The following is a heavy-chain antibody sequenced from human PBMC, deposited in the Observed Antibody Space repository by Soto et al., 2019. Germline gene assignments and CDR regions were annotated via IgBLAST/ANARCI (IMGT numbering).Heavy chain of an antibody. Sequence: QVQLVESGGGVVQPGRSLRLSCAASGFTFTSYAMHWVRQAPGKGLEWVAFIWYDGNNKFYSDSVKGRFTISRDNSKHTLFLQMNSLRVENTAVYYCARARYSSGWYGYFEHWGQGTLVTVSS. D-gene: IGHD6-19*01. J-gene: IGHJ1*01. CDR3: ARARYSSGWYGYFEH. V-gene: IGHV3-33*01. CDR2: IWYDGNNK. CDR1: GFTFTSYA.